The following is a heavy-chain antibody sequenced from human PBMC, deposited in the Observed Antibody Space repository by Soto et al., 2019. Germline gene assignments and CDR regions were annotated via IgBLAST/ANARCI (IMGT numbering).Heavy chain of an antibody. J-gene: IGHJ3*02. D-gene: IGHD1-26*01. V-gene: IGHV3-23*01. CDR2: ISGSGGST. CDR3: AKRRGMGTTGAFDI. Sequence: GGSLSLSFAASGYNISCYDITWVRQSAGKGLEWVSGISGSGGSTYNADSVKGRFTISRDNSKNTLYLQMNRLRAEDTDVYHCAKRRGMGTTGAFDIWGQGTMVTVSS. CDR1: GYNISCYD.